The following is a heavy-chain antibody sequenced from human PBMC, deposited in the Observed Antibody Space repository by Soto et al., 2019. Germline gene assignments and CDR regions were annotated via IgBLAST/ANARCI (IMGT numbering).Heavy chain of an antibody. V-gene: IGHV4-59*08. CDR3: ARHHDA. J-gene: IGHJ5*02. CDR2: IYYSGST. CDR1: GGSISTYY. Sequence: SETLSLTCSISGGSISTYYWTWLRQPPGKGLEWIGYIYYSGSTNYNPSLKSRVTISVDTSKNQFSLKLSSVTAADTAVYYCARHHDAWGQGILVNVSS.